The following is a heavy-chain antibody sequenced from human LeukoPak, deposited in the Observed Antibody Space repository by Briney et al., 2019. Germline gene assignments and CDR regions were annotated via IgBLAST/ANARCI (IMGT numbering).Heavy chain of an antibody. D-gene: IGHD3-10*01. Sequence: SETLSLTCAVYGGSFSGYYWSWIRQPPGKGLEWIGEINHSGSTNYNPSLKSRVTISVDTSKNQFSLKPSSVTAADTAVYYCARGSPYYYGSGSHSPYYFDYWGQGTLVTVSS. V-gene: IGHV4-34*01. CDR1: GGSFSGYY. CDR2: INHSGST. J-gene: IGHJ4*02. CDR3: ARGSPYYYGSGSHSPYYFDY.